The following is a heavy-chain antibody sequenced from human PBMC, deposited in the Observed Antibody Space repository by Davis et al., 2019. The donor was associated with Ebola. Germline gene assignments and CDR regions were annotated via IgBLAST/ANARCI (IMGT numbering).Heavy chain of an antibody. D-gene: IGHD2-8*01. CDR3: ARGRRYCTNGECSVFDY. Sequence: GESLKISCAASGFTFSSYWMHWVRQAPGKGLVWVSNIKSDGSTTNYADSVKGRFTISRDNAKNSLYLQMNSLRAEDTAVYYCARGRRYCTNGECSVFDYWGQGTLVTVSS. CDR2: IKSDGSTT. CDR1: GFTFSSYW. V-gene: IGHV3-74*01. J-gene: IGHJ4*02.